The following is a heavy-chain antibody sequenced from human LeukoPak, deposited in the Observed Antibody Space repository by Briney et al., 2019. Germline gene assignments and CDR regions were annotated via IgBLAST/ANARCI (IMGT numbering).Heavy chain of an antibody. CDR2: ISISSSSI. CDR1: GFTFSSYD. CDR3: ARGPPLFDP. Sequence: PGGPLRLSCAASGFTFSSYDMNWIRQAPGKGLEWISYISISSSSIYYADSVKGRFTISRDNAKNSLYLQMNSLRAEDTAIYFCARGPPLFDPWGQGTLVTVSS. J-gene: IGHJ5*02. V-gene: IGHV3-48*01.